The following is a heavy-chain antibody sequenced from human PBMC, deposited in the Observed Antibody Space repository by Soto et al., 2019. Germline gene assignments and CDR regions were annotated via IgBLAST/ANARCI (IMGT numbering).Heavy chain of an antibody. CDR1: GGSISSGGYY. J-gene: IGHJ5*02. Sequence: QVQLQESGPGLVKPSQTLSLTCTVSGGSISSGGYYWSWIRQHPGKGLEWIGYIFYSGTTYYNPALERPLTISVDTSKNQFSLKLNSVSAANTAVYYFARCVDPWGQGTLVTVSS. V-gene: IGHV4-31*01. CDR2: IFYSGTT. CDR3: ARCVDP.